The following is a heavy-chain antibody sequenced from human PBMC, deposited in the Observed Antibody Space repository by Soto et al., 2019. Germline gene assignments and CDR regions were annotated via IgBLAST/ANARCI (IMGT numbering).Heavy chain of an antibody. CDR3: ARQDETSREDYYGMDV. V-gene: IGHV5-10-1*01. CDR2: IDPSDSYT. J-gene: IGHJ6*02. Sequence: GESLKISCKGSGYSFSIYWITWVRQLPGKGLEWMGRIDPSDSYTNYNPSFQGHVTISVDKSISTAYLQWNSLKASDSAMYYCARQDETSREDYYGMDVWGQGTTVTVSS. CDR1: GYSFSIYW.